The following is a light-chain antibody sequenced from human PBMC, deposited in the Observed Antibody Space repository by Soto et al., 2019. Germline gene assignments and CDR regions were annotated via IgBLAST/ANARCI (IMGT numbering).Light chain of an antibody. V-gene: IGKV3-20*01. CDR3: QQYGGSPRT. Sequence: EIVLTQSPGTLSLSPGEGATLSCRASQSISINFLAWYHQKRGQAPRLLLHGASTSATGIPDRFSGSGSGTDFTLIITRLEPEDFAVYYCQQYGGSPRTFGQGTKVDIK. CDR1: QSISINF. J-gene: IGKJ1*01. CDR2: GAS.